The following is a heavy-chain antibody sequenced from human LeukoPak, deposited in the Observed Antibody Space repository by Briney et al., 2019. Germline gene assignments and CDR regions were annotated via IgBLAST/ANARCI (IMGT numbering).Heavy chain of an antibody. Sequence: SETLSLTCAVSGGSISSYYWSWIRQPPGKGLEWIGYIYYSGSTNYNPSLKSRVTISVDTSKNQFSLKLSSVTAADTAVYYCARVGFGGYSGSYYFDYWGQGTLVTVSS. CDR1: GGSISSYY. CDR2: IYYSGST. D-gene: IGHD5-12*01. CDR3: ARVGFGGYSGSYYFDY. V-gene: IGHV4-59*01. J-gene: IGHJ4*02.